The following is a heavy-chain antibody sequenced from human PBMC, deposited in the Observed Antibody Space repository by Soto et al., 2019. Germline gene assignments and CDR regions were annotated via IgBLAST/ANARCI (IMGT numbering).Heavy chain of an antibody. CDR3: AREGVAPYYYYGMDV. Sequence: QVQLVQSGAEVKKPGASVKVSCKASGYTFTRSGISWVRQAPGQVPEWMGWISSYNGDTNYAQTFQGRVTMTTDTSTSTAYMELRSLRSDDTAVYYCAREGVAPYYYYGMDVWGQGTPVTFSS. V-gene: IGHV1-18*01. J-gene: IGHJ6*02. CDR1: GYTFTRSG. D-gene: IGHD5-12*01. CDR2: ISSYNGDT.